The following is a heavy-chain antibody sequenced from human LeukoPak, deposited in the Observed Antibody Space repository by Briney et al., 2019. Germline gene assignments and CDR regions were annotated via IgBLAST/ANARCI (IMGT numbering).Heavy chain of an antibody. Sequence: SVKVSCKASGGTFSSYAISWVRQAPGQGLEWMGRIIPILGIANYAQKFQGRVTITADKSTSTAYMELSSLRSEDTAVYYCASPGGYSGYGGGYFDYWGQGTLVTVSS. D-gene: IGHD5-12*01. CDR1: GGTFSSYA. J-gene: IGHJ4*02. CDR2: IIPILGIA. V-gene: IGHV1-69*04. CDR3: ASPGGYSGYGGGYFDY.